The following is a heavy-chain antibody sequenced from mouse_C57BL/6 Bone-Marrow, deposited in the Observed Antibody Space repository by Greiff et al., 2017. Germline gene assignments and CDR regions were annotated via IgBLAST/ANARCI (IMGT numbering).Heavy chain of an antibody. CDR3: ARDYSNYFYAMDY. J-gene: IGHJ4*01. CDR2: IHPSDSDT. CDR1: GYTFTSYW. V-gene: IGHV1-74*01. D-gene: IGHD2-5*01. Sequence: QVQLQQPGAELVKPGASVKVSCKASGYTFTSYWMHWVKQRPGQGLEWIGRIHPSDSDTNYNQKFKGKATLTVDKSSSTAYMQLSSLKSEDSAVXYCARDYSNYFYAMDYWGQGTSVTVSS.